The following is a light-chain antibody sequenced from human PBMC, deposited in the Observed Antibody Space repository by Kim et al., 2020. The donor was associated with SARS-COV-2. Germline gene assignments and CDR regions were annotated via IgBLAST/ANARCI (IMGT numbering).Light chain of an antibody. J-gene: IGKJ1*01. Sequence: ESVGDRVTVTCRASQNINNFLNWYQQKPGKAPEVLIYAASKLQSGVPSRFSGSGSGTDFTLTINSLQPEDCATYYCQQSYNTPRTFGQGTKVDIK. V-gene: IGKV1-39*01. CDR1: QNINNF. CDR2: AAS. CDR3: QQSYNTPRT.